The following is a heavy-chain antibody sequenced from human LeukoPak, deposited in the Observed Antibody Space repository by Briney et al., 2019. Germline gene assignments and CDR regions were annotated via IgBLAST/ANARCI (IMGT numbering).Heavy chain of an antibody. CDR3: ARRVRVGATIW. Sequence: PSETLSLTCTVSGGSISSYYWGWIRQPPGKGLEWIGSIYYSGSTYYNPSLKSRVTISVDTSKNQFSLKLSSVTAADTAVYYCARRVRVGATIWWGQGTLVTVSS. CDR1: GGSISSYY. V-gene: IGHV4-39*01. J-gene: IGHJ4*02. D-gene: IGHD1-26*01. CDR2: IYYSGST.